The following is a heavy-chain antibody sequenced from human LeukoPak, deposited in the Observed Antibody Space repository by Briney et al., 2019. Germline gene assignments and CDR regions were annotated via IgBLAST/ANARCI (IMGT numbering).Heavy chain of an antibody. CDR1: GGSLSSSVYY. D-gene: IGHD6-19*01. CDR3: ARDGPIAVAGTGEYFQH. CDR2: IYYSGST. Sequence: SETLSLTCTVSGGSLSSSVYYWGWIRQPPGKGLESVGNIYYSGSTYYNPSLKSRVTISVDTSKNQFSLKLSSVTAADTAVYYCARDGPIAVAGTGEYFQHWGQGTLVTVSS. J-gene: IGHJ1*01. V-gene: IGHV4-39*07.